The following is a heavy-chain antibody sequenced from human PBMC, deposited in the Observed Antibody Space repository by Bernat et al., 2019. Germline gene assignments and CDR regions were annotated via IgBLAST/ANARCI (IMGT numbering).Heavy chain of an antibody. Sequence: QVQLVESGGGVVQPGRSLRLSCAASGFTFSSYAMHWVRQAPGKGLEWVAVISYDGSNKYYADSVKGRFTISRDNSKNTLYLQMNSLGAEDTAVYYCARDGSGYYDFWSGSLFDYWGQGTLVTVSS. CDR3: ARDGSGYYDFWSGSLFDY. CDR2: ISYDGSNK. V-gene: IGHV3-30*01. J-gene: IGHJ4*02. D-gene: IGHD3-3*01. CDR1: GFTFSSYA.